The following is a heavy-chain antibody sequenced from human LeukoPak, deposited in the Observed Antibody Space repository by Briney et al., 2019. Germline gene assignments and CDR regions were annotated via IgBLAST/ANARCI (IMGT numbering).Heavy chain of an antibody. J-gene: IGHJ4*02. V-gene: IGHV3-21*01. CDR2: ISSSSSYI. D-gene: IGHD5-12*01. Sequence: KTGGSLRLSCAASGFTFSSYSMNWVRQAPGMGLEWVSSISSSSSYIYYADSVKGRFTISRDNAKNSLYLQMNSLRAEDTAVYYCAREGLRTFDYWGQGTLVTVSS. CDR1: GFTFSSYS. CDR3: AREGLRTFDY.